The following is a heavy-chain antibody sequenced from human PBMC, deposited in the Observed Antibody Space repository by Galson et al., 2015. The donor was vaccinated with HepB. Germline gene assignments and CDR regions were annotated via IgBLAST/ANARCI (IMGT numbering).Heavy chain of an antibody. V-gene: IGHV1-3*01. CDR1: GYTFTSYS. CDR3: ARDRQGSGYDY. CDR2: INAGNGNT. J-gene: IGHJ4*02. D-gene: IGHD3-10*01. Sequence: SVKVSCKASGYTFTSYSMHWVRQAPGQRLEWMGWINAGNGNTKYSQKFQGRVTITRDTSASTAYMELSSLRSEDTAVYYCARDRQGSGYDYWGQGTLVTVSS.